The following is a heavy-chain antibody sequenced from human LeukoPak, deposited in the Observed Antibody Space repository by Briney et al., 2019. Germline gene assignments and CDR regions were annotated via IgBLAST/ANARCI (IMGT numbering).Heavy chain of an antibody. CDR1: GYTFTCYY. CDR3: ARGAIYDSSGYWGPFDAFDI. V-gene: IGHV1-2*02. CDR2: INPNSGGT. J-gene: IGHJ3*02. Sequence: ASVKVSCKASGYTFTCYYMHWVRQAPGQGLEWMGWINPNSGGTNCAQKFQGRVTVTRDTSISTAYMELSRLRSDDTAVYYCARGAIYDSSGYWGPFDAFDIWGQGTMVTVSS. D-gene: IGHD3-22*01.